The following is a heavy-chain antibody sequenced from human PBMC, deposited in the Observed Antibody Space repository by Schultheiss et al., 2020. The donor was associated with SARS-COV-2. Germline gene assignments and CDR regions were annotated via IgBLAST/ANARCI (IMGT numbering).Heavy chain of an antibody. CDR2: TMCDGSEK. CDR1: GFTFSSSW. J-gene: IGHJ4*02. V-gene: IGHV3-52*01. CDR3: ARSRWGYDY. D-gene: IGHD3-16*01. Sequence: GGSLRLSCAASGFTFSSSWMQWVCQAPEKGLEWVADTMCDGSEKYYVDSVKGQLTISRDNAKNSLYLQVNSLRAEDTAVYYCARSRWGYDYWGQGTLITVSS.